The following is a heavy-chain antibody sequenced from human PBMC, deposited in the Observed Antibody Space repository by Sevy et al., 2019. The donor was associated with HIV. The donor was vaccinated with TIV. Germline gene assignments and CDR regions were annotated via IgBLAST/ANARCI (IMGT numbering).Heavy chain of an antibody. CDR2: IKSKPDGGTI. CDR1: GFSFSHAW. V-gene: IGHV3-15*01. Sequence: GGSLRLSCAASGFSFSHAWMTWVRQAPGKGLEWVGRIKSKPDGGTIDYAVPVKGRFTISRDDSKNTLYLQMNSLKTEDTAVYYCSTDPIIVLLVTDGMDVWGQGTTVTVSS. CDR3: STDPIIVLLVTDGMDV. J-gene: IGHJ6*02. D-gene: IGHD2-8*02.